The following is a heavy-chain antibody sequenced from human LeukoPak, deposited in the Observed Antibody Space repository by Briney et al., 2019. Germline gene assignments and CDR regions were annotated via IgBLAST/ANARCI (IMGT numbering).Heavy chain of an antibody. D-gene: IGHD6-13*01. V-gene: IGHV4-61*02. CDR1: GGSISSGSYY. CDR3: ARVSSSWYQDWYFDL. CDR2: IYISGST. Sequence: PSETLSLTCTVSGGSISSGSYYWSWIRQPAGKGLEWIGRIYISGSTNYNPSLTSRVTISVDTSKNRFSLKLSSVTAADTAVYYCARVSSSWYQDWYFDLWGRGTLVTVSS. J-gene: IGHJ2*01.